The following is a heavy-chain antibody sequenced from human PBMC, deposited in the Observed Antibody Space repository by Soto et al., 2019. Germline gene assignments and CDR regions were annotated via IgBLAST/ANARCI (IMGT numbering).Heavy chain of an antibody. V-gene: IGHV3-23*01. CDR3: AKGGSYYYYGMDV. D-gene: IGHD1-26*01. J-gene: IGHJ6*02. Sequence: EVQLLESGGGLVQPGGSLRLSCAASGFTFSSYAMSWVRQAPGKGLEWVSAISGSGGSTYYADSVKGRFTISRDNSKNTLYRQMNSLRAEDTAVYYCAKGGSYYYYGMDVWGQGTTVTVSS. CDR2: ISGSGGST. CDR1: GFTFSSYA.